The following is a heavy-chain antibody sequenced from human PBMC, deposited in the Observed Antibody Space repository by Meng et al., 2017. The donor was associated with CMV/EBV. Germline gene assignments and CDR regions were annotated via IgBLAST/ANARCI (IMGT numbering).Heavy chain of an antibody. CDR1: GYTFTGYY. V-gene: IGHV1-2*02. D-gene: IGHD6-6*01. Sequence: ASVKVFCKASGYTFTGYYMHWVRQAPGQGLEWMGWINPNSGGTNYAQKFQGRVTMTRDTSISTAYMELSRLRSDDTAVYYCARVREYSSSSEFDYWGQGTLVTVSS. J-gene: IGHJ4*02. CDR2: INPNSGGT. CDR3: ARVREYSSSSEFDY.